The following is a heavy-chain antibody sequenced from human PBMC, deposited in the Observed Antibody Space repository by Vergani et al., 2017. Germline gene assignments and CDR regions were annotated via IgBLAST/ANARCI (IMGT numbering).Heavy chain of an antibody. CDR1: GYSFTSYW. CDR2: IYPGDSDT. J-gene: IGHJ4*02. D-gene: IGHD5-12*01. CDR3: ARKGDMVATSNAYFDY. Sequence: EVQLVQSGAEVKKPGESLKISCKGSGYSFTSYWIGWVRQMPGKGLEWMGIIYPGDSDTRYSPSFQGQVTIAADKSISTAYLQWSSLKASGTAMCYCARKGDMVATSNAYFDYWGEGTLATVSS. V-gene: IGHV5-51*01.